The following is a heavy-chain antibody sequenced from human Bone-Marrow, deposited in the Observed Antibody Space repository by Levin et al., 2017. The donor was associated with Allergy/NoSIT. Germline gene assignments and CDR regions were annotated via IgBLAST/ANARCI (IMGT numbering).Heavy chain of an antibody. D-gene: IGHD2-8*02. Sequence: GGSLRLSCAASGFTFSSYAMSWVRQAPGKGLEWVSAISGSGGSTYKADSVKGRFTISRDNSKNTLYLQMNSLRAEDTAVYYCANGLVVYFRFHYYGMDVWGQGTTVTVSS. J-gene: IGHJ6*02. CDR3: ANGLVVYFRFHYYGMDV. CDR1: GFTFSSYA. CDR2: ISGSGGST. V-gene: IGHV3-23*01.